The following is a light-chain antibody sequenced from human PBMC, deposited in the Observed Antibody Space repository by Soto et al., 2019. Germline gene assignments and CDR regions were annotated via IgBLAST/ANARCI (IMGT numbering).Light chain of an antibody. CDR2: QDS. J-gene: IGLJ2*01. CDR3: QAWDSSEVV. Sequence: SYELTQPPSVSVSPGQTASITCSGDKLGDKYACWYQQKPGQSPVLVIYQDSKRPSGIPERFSGSNSGNTATLTISGTQAMDEADYYCQAWDSSEVVFVGGTKLTVL. CDR1: KLGDKY. V-gene: IGLV3-1*01.